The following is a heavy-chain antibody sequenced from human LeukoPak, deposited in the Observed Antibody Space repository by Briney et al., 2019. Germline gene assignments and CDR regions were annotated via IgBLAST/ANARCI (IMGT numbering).Heavy chain of an antibody. CDR2: ISTSSTYI. V-gene: IGHV3-21*01. J-gene: IGHJ4*02. D-gene: IGHD4-17*01. CDR1: GFTFSSYG. CDR3: ARDGDREAFDY. Sequence: GGSLRLSCAASGFTFSSYGMNWVRQAPGKGLEWVSSISTSSTYIYYADSVKGRFTISRDNAKNSLYPQMNSLRAEDTAVYYCARDGDREAFDYWGQGTLVTISS.